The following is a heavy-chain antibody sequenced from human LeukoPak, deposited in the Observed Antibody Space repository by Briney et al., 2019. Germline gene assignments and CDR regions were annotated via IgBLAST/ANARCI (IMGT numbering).Heavy chain of an antibody. CDR3: AKDTYYYGSGSFDY. Sequence: GGSLRLSCAASGFTFSSYGMHWVRQAPGKGLEWVAFIRYDGSNKYYADSVKGRFTISRDNSKNTLYLQMSSLRAEDTAVYYCAKDTYYYGSGSFDYWGQGTLVTVSS. CDR1: GFTFSSYG. J-gene: IGHJ4*02. CDR2: IRYDGSNK. D-gene: IGHD3-10*01. V-gene: IGHV3-30*02.